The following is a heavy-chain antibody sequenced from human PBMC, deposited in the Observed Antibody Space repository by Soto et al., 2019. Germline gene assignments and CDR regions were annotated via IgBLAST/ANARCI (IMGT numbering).Heavy chain of an antibody. CDR3: VRQGIGYVHCPVDV. J-gene: IGHJ6*04. V-gene: IGHV4-4*08. CDR1: SGPSSSYN. D-gene: IGHD5-12*01. Sequence: QVQLQQSGPRLVKPSETLSLTCTVSSGPSSSYNWGWIRQSPGRRLEWIGYVYTTGGSGYNPSLGSRVSISAATSTNIISLTLTSVTAADTAVNYCVRQGIGYVHCPVDVWGRGTTVTVSS. CDR2: VYTTGGS.